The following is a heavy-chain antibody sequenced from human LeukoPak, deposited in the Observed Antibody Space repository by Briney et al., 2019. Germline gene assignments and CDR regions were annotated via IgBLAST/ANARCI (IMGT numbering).Heavy chain of an antibody. CDR1: GFSFSGYE. CDR2: ISSGGNTI. CDR3: AGGSGRY. J-gene: IGHJ4*02. V-gene: IGHV3-48*03. Sequence: GGSLRLSYAASGFSFSGYEMNWVRQAPGKGLEWISYISSGGNTIYYADSVKGRFTISRDNAKKSLFLQMNSLRAEDTGVYYCAGGSGRYWGQGTLVTVSS. D-gene: IGHD3-16*01.